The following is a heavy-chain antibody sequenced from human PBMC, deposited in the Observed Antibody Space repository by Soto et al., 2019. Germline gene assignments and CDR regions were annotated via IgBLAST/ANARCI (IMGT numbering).Heavy chain of an antibody. V-gene: IGHV3-48*03. Sequence: GGSLRLSCAASGFSFSTYEMMWVRQAPGKGLEWVSYIGTSGGPTYYADPVKGRFTISRDNSKNSLYLEVNSLGAEDTALYYCATSLSGYYYNYWGQGTLVTVSS. CDR1: GFSFSTYE. J-gene: IGHJ4*02. D-gene: IGHD3-22*01. CDR2: IGTSGGPT. CDR3: ATSLSGYYYNY.